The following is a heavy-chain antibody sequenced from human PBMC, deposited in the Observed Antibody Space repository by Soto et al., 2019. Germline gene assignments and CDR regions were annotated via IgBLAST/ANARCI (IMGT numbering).Heavy chain of an antibody. V-gene: IGHV1-69*13. CDR2: IIPIFGTA. D-gene: IGHD6-19*01. J-gene: IGHJ6*02. CDR1: RVAFSKFI. Sequence: SVKVSCKASRVAFSKFIVTWVRQAPGLGLGWVGGIIPIFGTANYAQKFQGRVTITADESTSTSYMEVNNLRSEDTAVYYCAKVRYSSPMGYYYGMDVWGQGTTVTVSS. CDR3: AKVRYSSPMGYYYGMDV.